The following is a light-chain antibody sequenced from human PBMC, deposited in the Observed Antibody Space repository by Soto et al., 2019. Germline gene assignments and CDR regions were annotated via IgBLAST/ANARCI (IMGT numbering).Light chain of an antibody. Sequence: EIVLTQSPGTLSLSPGERATLSCKASQSVSSNFLAWSQRKPGQAPRLLIYGASYRATDIPYGFSGSGSGTDFTLTITRLEPEDFAVYYCQQYGTSPPTFGQGTKVEI. CDR3: QQYGTSPPT. J-gene: IGKJ1*01. CDR1: QSVSSNF. V-gene: IGKV3-20*01. CDR2: GAS.